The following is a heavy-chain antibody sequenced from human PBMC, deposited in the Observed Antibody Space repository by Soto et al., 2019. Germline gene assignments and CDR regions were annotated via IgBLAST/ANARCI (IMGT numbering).Heavy chain of an antibody. CDR3: TRHVNQRYYDILTGSPPEGMDV. D-gene: IGHD3-9*01. J-gene: IGHJ6*02. Sequence: GGSLRLSCAASGFTFSGSAMHWVRQASGKGLEWVGRIRSKANSYATAYAASVKGRFTISRDDSKNTAYLQMNSLKAEDTAVYYCTRHVNQRYYDILTGSPPEGMDVWGQGTTVTVSS. CDR1: GFTFSGSA. V-gene: IGHV3-73*01. CDR2: IRSKANSYAT.